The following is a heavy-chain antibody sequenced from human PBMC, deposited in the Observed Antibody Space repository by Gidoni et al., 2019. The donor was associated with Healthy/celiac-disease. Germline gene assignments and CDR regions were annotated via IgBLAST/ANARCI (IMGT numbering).Heavy chain of an antibody. V-gene: IGHV3-15*07. D-gene: IGHD3-10*01. CDR3: TTDISRSGFGELLSDY. J-gene: IGHJ4*02. Sequence: EVQLVESGGGLVKPGGSLRLSCAASGFTFSNAWMNWVRQAPGKGLGWDGRIKSKTDGGTTDYAAPVKGRFTISRDYSKNTLYLQMNSRKTEDTAVYYCTTDISRSGFGELLSDYWGQGTLVTVSS. CDR2: IKSKTDGGTT. CDR1: GFTFSNAW.